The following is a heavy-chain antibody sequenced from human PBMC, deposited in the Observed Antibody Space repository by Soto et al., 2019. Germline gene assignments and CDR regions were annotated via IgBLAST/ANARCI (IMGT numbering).Heavy chain of an antibody. J-gene: IGHJ6*02. D-gene: IGHD3-3*01. CDR2: IGSSDRTT. CDR1: GFTFSGYY. CDR3: ARNKDFWRGFPHQYNGLDV. V-gene: IGHV3-11*01. Sequence: GGSLRLSCTASGFTFSGYYMNWFRQAPGKGLERVSHIGSSDRTTHYADSMKGRITISRDNAKKSLYLQMNSLRAEDTAVYYCARNKDFWRGFPHQYNGLDVWGRGTTVTVSS.